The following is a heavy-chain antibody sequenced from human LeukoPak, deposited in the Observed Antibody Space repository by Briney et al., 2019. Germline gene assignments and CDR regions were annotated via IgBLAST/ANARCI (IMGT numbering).Heavy chain of an antibody. J-gene: IGHJ6*02. CDR3: ARSPVPYDSSGYYYYYYYGMDV. Sequence: GGSLRLSCAASGFTVSSNYMSWVRQAPGKGLEWVSVIYSGGSTYYADSVKGRFTISRDNSKNTLYLQMNSLRAEDTAVYYCARSPVPYDSSGYYYYYYYGMDVWGQGTTVTVSS. D-gene: IGHD3-22*01. CDR1: GFTVSSNY. CDR2: IYSGGST. V-gene: IGHV3-53*01.